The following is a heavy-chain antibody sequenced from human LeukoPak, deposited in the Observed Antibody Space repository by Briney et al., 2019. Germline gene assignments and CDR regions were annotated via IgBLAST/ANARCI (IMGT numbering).Heavy chain of an antibody. CDR1: GFTVSSNY. V-gene: IGHV3-53*01. CDR2: IYSGGST. Sequence: PGGSLRLSCAASGFTVSSNYMSWVRQAPGKGLEWVSVIYSGGSTYYADSVKGRFTISRDNSKDTLYLQMNSLRAEDTAVYYCAKARGSAPRRESDYRGQGTLVTVSS. CDR3: AKARGSAPRRESDY. D-gene: IGHD2-15*01. J-gene: IGHJ4*02.